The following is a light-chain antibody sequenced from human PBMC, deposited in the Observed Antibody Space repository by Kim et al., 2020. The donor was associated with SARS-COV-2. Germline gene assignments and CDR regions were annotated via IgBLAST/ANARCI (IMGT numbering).Light chain of an antibody. Sequence: ELTQPPSASGTPGQSVNMSCSGGSSNIGSDYVYWYQQLPGAAPKLLIYRNDQRPSGVPDRFSGSKSGTAASLAIGGLRSEDEADYYCAAWDRSLSSRLFGGGTRLTVL. J-gene: IGLJ3*02. CDR3: AAWDRSLSSRL. CDR2: RND. V-gene: IGLV1-47*01. CDR1: SSNIGSDY.